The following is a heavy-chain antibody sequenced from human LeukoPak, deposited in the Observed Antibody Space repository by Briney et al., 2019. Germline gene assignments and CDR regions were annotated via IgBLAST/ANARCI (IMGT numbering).Heavy chain of an antibody. J-gene: IGHJ4*02. Sequence: SETLSLTCTVSGGSVSGSYWSWIRQPPGKGLEWIAYMYNSGSTNYNPSLKSRVTISIDTSKNQFSLKLSSLTAADTAIYYCARGIESYGDYGYWGQGILVTVSS. V-gene: IGHV4-59*02. CDR1: GGSVSGSY. CDR3: ARGIESYGDYGY. D-gene: IGHD4-17*01. CDR2: MYNSGST.